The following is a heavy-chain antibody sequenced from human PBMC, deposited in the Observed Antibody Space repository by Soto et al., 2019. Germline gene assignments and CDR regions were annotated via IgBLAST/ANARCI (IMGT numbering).Heavy chain of an antibody. CDR2: MSSDGSKI. CDR3: AKDEGVGGTLGLFDY. Sequence: QVQLVESGGGAVQPGASLRLSCVASGFDFTYYAMHWVRQAPGKGLESVAAMSSDGSKIHHTDSVKGRFTISRDNSKNTLYLQMNSLRKEDTAVYFCAKDEGVGGTLGLFDYWGQGTLVSVSS. D-gene: IGHD1-26*01. V-gene: IGHV3-30*18. J-gene: IGHJ4*02. CDR1: GFDFTYYA.